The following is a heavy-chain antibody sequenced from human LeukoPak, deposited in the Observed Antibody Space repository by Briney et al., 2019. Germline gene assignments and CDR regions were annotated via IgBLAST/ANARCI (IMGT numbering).Heavy chain of an antibody. Sequence: ASVKVSCKASGYTFTSYAMHWVRQAPGQRLEWMGWINAGNGNTKYSQKFQGRVTTTRDTSASTAYMELSSLRSEDTAVYYCARCMPKDAFDIWGQGTMVTVSS. CDR1: GYTFTSYA. J-gene: IGHJ3*02. V-gene: IGHV1-3*01. CDR3: ARCMPKDAFDI. D-gene: IGHD2-8*01. CDR2: INAGNGNT.